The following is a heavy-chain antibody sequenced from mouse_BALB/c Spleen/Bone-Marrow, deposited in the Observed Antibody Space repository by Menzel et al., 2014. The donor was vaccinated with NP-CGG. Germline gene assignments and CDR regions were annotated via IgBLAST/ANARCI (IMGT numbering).Heavy chain of an antibody. CDR1: GDSITSGY. J-gene: IGHJ1*01. CDR3: ARIYYDSHWYCDV. D-gene: IGHD2-4*01. Sequence: EVQRVESGPSLVKPSQTLSLTCSVTGDSITSGYWNWIRKFPGNKLEYMGYISYSGSTYYNPSLKSRISITRDTSKNQYYLQLNSVTTEDTPTYYCARIYYDSHWYCDVWGAGTTVTVSS. V-gene: IGHV3-8*02. CDR2: ISYSGST.